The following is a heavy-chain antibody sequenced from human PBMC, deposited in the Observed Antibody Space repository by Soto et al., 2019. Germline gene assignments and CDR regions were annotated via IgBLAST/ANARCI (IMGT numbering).Heavy chain of an antibody. CDR3: VRRVSGNYDY. CDR2: ISSNGGTT. Sequence: EVQLAESGGGMVQPGGSLRLSCVASGFTFSSYDIHWVRQAPGKGLEYVSSISSNGGTTYYGISVKGRFTISRDNSKNTLYLQMGSLRAEDMAVYYCVRRVSGNYDYWGQGTLVTVSS. V-gene: IGHV3-64*01. J-gene: IGHJ4*02. D-gene: IGHD1-7*01. CDR1: GFTFSSYD.